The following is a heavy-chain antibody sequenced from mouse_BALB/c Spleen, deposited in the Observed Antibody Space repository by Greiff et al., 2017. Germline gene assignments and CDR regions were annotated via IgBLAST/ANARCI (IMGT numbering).Heavy chain of an antibody. D-gene: IGHD2-1*01. Sequence: EVQRVESGGDLVKPGGSLKLSCAASGFTFSSYGMSWVRQTPDKRLEWVATISSGGSYTYYPDSVKGRFTISRDNAKNTLYLQISSLKSEDTAMYYCARVYGKGFDYWGQGTTLTVSS. CDR2: ISSGGSYT. CDR3: ARVYGKGFDY. CDR1: GFTFSSYG. V-gene: IGHV5-6*01. J-gene: IGHJ2*01.